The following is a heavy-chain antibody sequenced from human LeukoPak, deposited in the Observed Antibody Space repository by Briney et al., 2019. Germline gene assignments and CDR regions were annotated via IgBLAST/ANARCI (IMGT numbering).Heavy chain of an antibody. CDR3: ARARPFYYYYGMDV. J-gene: IGHJ6*02. Sequence: GGSLRLSCAASGFTFSSYEMNWVRQAPGKGLEWVSYISSSGSTIYYADPVKGRFTISRDNAKNSLYLQMNSLRAEDTAVYYCARARPFYYYYGMDVWGQGTTVTVSS. CDR1: GFTFSSYE. CDR2: ISSSGSTI. V-gene: IGHV3-48*03.